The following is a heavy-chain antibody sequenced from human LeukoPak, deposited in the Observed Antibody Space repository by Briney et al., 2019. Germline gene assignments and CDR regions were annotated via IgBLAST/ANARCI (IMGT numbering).Heavy chain of an antibody. D-gene: IGHD3-10*01. J-gene: IGHJ5*02. CDR2: IYYSGST. CDR1: GGSISSSSYY. Sequence: PSETLSLTCTVSGGSISSSSYYWGWIRQPPGKGLEWIGSIYYSGSTYYNPSLKSRVTISVDTSKNQFSLKLSSVTAADTAVYYYATGEEWFDPWGQGTLVTVSS. CDR3: ATGEEWFDP. V-gene: IGHV4-39*01.